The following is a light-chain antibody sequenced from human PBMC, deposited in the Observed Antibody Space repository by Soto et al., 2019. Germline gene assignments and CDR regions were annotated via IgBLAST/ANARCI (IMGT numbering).Light chain of an antibody. CDR1: HRVSSY. J-gene: IGKJ4*01. Sequence: EIVMTQSPATLSVSPGERATLSCRASHRVSSYLAWYQQKPGQAPRLLIYGASTRATGIPARFSGSGSGTELTLTNSSLQSEDFAVYYCQQYNNWPLTFGEGTKVEIK. CDR2: GAS. V-gene: IGKV3-15*01. CDR3: QQYNNWPLT.